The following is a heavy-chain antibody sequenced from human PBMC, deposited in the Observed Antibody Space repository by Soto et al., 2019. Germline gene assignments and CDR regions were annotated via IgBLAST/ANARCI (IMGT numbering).Heavy chain of an antibody. CDR1: GFIFTSYW. J-gene: IGHJ4*02. CDR3: ASHKSGDESYPFDF. Sequence: GESLKISCKASGFIFTSYWLSWVRQMPGKGLEWMGMLNPKDSFANYSPSFRGHVTISPDTSVTTAYLKWSSLKASDTAIYYCASHKSGDESYPFDFWGQGTLVTVSS. D-gene: IGHD3-10*01. CDR2: LNPKDSFA. V-gene: IGHV5-10-1*01.